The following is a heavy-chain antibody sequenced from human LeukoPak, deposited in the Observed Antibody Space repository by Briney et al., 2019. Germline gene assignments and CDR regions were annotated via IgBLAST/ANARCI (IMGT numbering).Heavy chain of an antibody. Sequence: SETLSPTCAVSCGPLSSFFWRLIRPPPGKGLEWIGYIYYSGSTNYNPSLKSRVTISVDTSKNQFSLKLSSVTAADTAVYYCARGIAVAVESYWGQGTLVTVSS. D-gene: IGHD6-19*01. CDR2: IYYSGST. CDR1: CGPLSSFF. J-gene: IGHJ4*02. CDR3: ARGIAVAVESY. V-gene: IGHV4-59*01.